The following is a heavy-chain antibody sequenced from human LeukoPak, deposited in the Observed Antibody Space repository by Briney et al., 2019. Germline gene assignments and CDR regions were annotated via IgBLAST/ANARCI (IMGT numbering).Heavy chain of an antibody. CDR2: INHSGST. CDR3: ARAGLSRGRGSSTSYYYYYGMDV. D-gene: IGHD2-2*01. V-gene: IGHV4-34*01. J-gene: IGHJ6*02. CDR1: GGSFSGYY. Sequence: SETLSLTCAVYGGSFSGYYWSWIRQPPGKGLEWIGEINHSGSTNYNPSLKSRVTISVDTSKNQFSLKLSSVTAADTAVYYCARAGLSRGRGSSTSYYYYYGMDVWGQGTTVTVSS.